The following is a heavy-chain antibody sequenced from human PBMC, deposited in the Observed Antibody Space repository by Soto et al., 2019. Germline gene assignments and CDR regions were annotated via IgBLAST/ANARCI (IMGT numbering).Heavy chain of an antibody. CDR1: GGTFSSYT. Sequence: SVKVSCKASGGTFSSYTISWVRQAPGQGLEWMGRIIPIPGIANYAQKFQGRVTITADKSTSTAYMELSSLRSEDTAVYYCARDLCSGTSCSGLFDYWGQGTLVTVSS. CDR2: IIPIPGIA. CDR3: ARDLCSGTSCSGLFDY. D-gene: IGHD2-2*01. V-gene: IGHV1-69*04. J-gene: IGHJ4*02.